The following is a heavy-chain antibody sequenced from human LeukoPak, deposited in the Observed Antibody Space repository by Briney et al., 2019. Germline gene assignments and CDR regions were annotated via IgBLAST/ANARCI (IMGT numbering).Heavy chain of an antibody. CDR3: ARIAVSGYSSSWYDY. CDR2: INHTGRT. V-gene: IGHV4-34*01. D-gene: IGHD6-13*01. Sequence: SETLSLTCAVSGGSFSGYYWSWIRQPPGKGLEWIGEINHTGRTYYNPSLKSRVTISVDTSKNQFSLKLSSVTAADTAVYFCARIAVSGYSSSWYDYWGQGTLVTVSS. J-gene: IGHJ4*02. CDR1: GGSFSGYY.